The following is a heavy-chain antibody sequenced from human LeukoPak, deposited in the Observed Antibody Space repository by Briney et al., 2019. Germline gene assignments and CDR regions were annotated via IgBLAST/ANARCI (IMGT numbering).Heavy chain of an antibody. CDR2: IYYSGNT. Sequence: SETLSLTCTVSGGSISSSGYYCGWIRQPPGKGLEWIGSIYYSGNTYYNPSLKSRVTISIDTSKNQFSLKLSSVTAADTAVYYCARLYRPEYYFDYWGQGTLVTVSS. CDR3: ARLYRPEYYFDY. D-gene: IGHD1-26*01. CDR1: GGSISSSGYY. J-gene: IGHJ4*02. V-gene: IGHV4-39*01.